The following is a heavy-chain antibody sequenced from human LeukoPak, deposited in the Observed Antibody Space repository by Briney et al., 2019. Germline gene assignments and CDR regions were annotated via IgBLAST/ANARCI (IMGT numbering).Heavy chain of an antibody. CDR1: GFNFINYA. J-gene: IGHJ3*02. Sequence: GRSLRLSCAASGFNFINYAMHWVRQAPGKGLEWVAVIWYDGGNRYYADSVKGRFTISRDTSEDTLFLQMNSLRAEDTAVYYCAREADCTDGSCYRGAFDIWGQGTMITVSS. CDR3: AREADCTDGSCYRGAFDI. D-gene: IGHD2-15*01. V-gene: IGHV3-33*01. CDR2: IWYDGGNR.